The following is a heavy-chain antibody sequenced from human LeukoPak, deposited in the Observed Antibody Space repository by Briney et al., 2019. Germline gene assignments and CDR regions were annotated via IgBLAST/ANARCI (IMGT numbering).Heavy chain of an antibody. CDR1: GFTFSSYA. V-gene: IGHV3-23*01. CDR2: ISGSGGST. J-gene: IGHJ4*02. Sequence: GGSLRLSCAASGFTFSSYAMSWVRQAPGKGLEWVSAISGSGGSTYYADSVKGWFTISRDNSKNTLYLQMNSLRAEDTAVYYCAKDSFSSSWFDYWGQGTLVTVSS. D-gene: IGHD6-6*01. CDR3: AKDSFSSSWFDY.